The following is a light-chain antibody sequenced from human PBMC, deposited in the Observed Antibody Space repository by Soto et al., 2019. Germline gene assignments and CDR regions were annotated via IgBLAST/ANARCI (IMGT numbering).Light chain of an antibody. CDR3: LLAYNGRRI. J-gene: IGLJ2*01. CDR1: TGAVTSGHY. CDR2: DTS. Sequence: QAVVTQESSLTVSPGGTVTLTCGSSTGAVTSGHYPYWFQQKPGQAPRTLIYDTSNTHSWTPARFSGSLLGGKAALTLSGAQPEDEVEYYCLLAYNGRRIFGGGTKLTVL. V-gene: IGLV7-46*01.